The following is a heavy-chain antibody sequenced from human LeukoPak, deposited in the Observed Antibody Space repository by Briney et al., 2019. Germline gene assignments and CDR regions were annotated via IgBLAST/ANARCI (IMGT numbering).Heavy chain of an antibody. CDR3: ARGRDGTAMGDY. CDR1: GYIFTSYY. V-gene: IGHV1-46*01. Sequence: GASVKLSCKASGYIFTSYYLHWVRQAPGQGLEWMGLINPSGGSTSYAQKFQGRVTMTRDMSTSTVYMELSSLRSEDTAVYYCARGRDGTAMGDYWGQGTLVTVSS. D-gene: IGHD5-18*01. J-gene: IGHJ4*02. CDR2: INPSGGST.